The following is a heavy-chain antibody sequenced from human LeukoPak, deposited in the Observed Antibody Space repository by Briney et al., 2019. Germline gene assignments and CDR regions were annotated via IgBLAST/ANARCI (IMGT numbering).Heavy chain of an antibody. CDR2: IYSGGST. CDR1: GFTVSSNY. J-gene: IGHJ4*02. V-gene: IGHV3-66*01. D-gene: IGHD5-24*01. Sequence: PGGSLRLSCAASGFTVSSNYMSWVRQAPGKGLEWVSVIYSGGSTYYADSVKGRFTISRDNSKNTLYLQMNSLRAEDTAVYYCARGLRDGYNAEFDYWGQGTLVTVSS. CDR3: ARGLRDGYNAEFDY.